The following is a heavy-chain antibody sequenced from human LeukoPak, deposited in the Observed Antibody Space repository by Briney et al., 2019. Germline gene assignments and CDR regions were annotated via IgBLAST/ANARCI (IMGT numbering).Heavy chain of an antibody. Sequence: AASVKVSCKASGYTFTSYGISWVRQAPGQGLEWMGWISAYNGNTNYAQKLQGRVTMTTDTSTSTAYMELRSLRSDDTAVYYCARDGRFLEWLFRPPFDYWGQGTLVTVSS. CDR3: ARDGRFLEWLFRPPFDY. V-gene: IGHV1-18*01. J-gene: IGHJ4*02. CDR1: GYTFTSYG. CDR2: ISAYNGNT. D-gene: IGHD3-3*01.